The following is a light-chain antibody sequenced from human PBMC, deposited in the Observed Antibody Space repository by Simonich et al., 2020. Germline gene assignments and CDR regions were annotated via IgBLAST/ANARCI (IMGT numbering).Light chain of an antibody. V-gene: IGKV2D-29*02. CDR2: EVY. Sequence: DIVMTQTPLSLSVTPGQPASISCKSSQSLLHSDGKTYLYCYLQKPGQSPQLLIYEVYNRVSGVPDRFSGSGSGTDFTLKISRVEAEDVGVYYCMQSIQLPRTFGQGTKLEIK. CDR3: MQSIQLPRT. J-gene: IGKJ2*01. CDR1: QSLLHSDGKTY.